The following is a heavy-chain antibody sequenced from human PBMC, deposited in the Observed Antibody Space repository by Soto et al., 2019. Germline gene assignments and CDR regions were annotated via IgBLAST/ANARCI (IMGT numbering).Heavy chain of an antibody. CDR3: VREMSSSWYAAFDL. CDR1: GGSFSTYV. D-gene: IGHD6-13*01. CDR2: IIPIFGAP. J-gene: IGHJ3*01. Sequence: QVQLIQSGAEVKKPGSSVRVSCKASGGSFSTYVITWVRQAPGQGLEWMGGIIPIFGAPNYEQKFQGRVTITADKSTDTAYMDLISLRSEDTAVYYCVREMSSSWYAAFDLWGPGTMVTVSS. V-gene: IGHV1-69*06.